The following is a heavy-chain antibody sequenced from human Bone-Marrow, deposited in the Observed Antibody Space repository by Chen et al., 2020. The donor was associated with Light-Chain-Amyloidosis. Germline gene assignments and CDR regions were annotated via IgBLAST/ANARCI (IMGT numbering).Heavy chain of an antibody. Sequence: QMQVVESGGGVVQPGRSLRLSCEASGFTFSTSGMHWVRQAPGTGRGWVAVMSDNGNDKYYGGSGKGRVTVSRGNSESTVYLQMNSLRPDDTAMYYCGKGEGGSPSNRLMDVWGQGTTVSVSS. V-gene: IGHV3-30*18. CDR1: GFTFSTSG. J-gene: IGHJ6*02. CDR2: MSDNGNDK. CDR3: GKGEGGSPSNRLMDV. D-gene: IGHD3-16*01.